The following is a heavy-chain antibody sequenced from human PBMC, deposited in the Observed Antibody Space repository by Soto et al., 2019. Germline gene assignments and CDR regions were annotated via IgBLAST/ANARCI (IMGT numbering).Heavy chain of an antibody. CDR3: ARGGQWDFMSDY. CDR1: GYTFSRYY. Sequence: ASVKVSCKASGYTFSRYYINWVRQAPGQGLEWMGWVSAYNGNTHYEQKLQGRVTLTTDTSTSTAYMELRSLRSDDTAVYFCARGGQWDFMSDYWGQGTLVTVSS. V-gene: IGHV1-18*01. D-gene: IGHD1-26*01. CDR2: VSAYNGNT. J-gene: IGHJ4*02.